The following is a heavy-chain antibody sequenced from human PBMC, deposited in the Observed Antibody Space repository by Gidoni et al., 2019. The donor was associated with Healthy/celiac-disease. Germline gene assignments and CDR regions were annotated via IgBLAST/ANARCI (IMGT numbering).Heavy chain of an antibody. Sequence: QVPLVESGGGVVQPGRSLRLSCAASGFTFSSYGMHWVRQAPGKGLEWVAVISYDGSNKYYADSVKGRVTISRDNSKNTLYLQMNSLRAEDTAVYYCAKVHYYGSGSYYTFFDYWGQGTLVTVSS. D-gene: IGHD3-10*01. J-gene: IGHJ4*02. V-gene: IGHV3-30*18. CDR1: GFTFSSYG. CDR2: ISYDGSNK. CDR3: AKVHYYGSGSYYTFFDY.